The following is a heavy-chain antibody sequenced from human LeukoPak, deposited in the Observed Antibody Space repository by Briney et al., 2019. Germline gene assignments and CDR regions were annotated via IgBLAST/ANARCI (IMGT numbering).Heavy chain of an antibody. V-gene: IGHV4-34*01. D-gene: IGHD4-17*01. CDR1: TGSFSGYS. J-gene: IGHJ4*02. CDR3: ARAKTTVTDAAGMGIDY. CDR2: IDHSGTS. Sequence: SETLSLTCAVYTGSFSGYSWTWIRQSPGKGLEWIGEIDHSGTSKYNPSLKSRVTISVDTSKNQFSLKVISVTAADTAVYYCARAKTTVTDAAGMGIDYWGQGTLVTVSS.